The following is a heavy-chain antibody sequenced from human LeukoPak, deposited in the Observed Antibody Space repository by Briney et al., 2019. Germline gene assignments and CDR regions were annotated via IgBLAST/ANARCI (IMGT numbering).Heavy chain of an antibody. CDR1: GFSITDYF. D-gene: IGHD3/OR15-3a*01. V-gene: IGHV1-46*01. CDR2: INPSDGFT. CDR3: ARAVDQDFDY. Sequence: ASVKVSCKTSGFSITDYFMHWVRQAPGQGLEWTGMINPSDGFTRQAQKFEGRVTITSDTSTSTVYMEMSSLTSEDTAVYYCARAVDQDFDYWGQGTPVTVSS. J-gene: IGHJ4*02.